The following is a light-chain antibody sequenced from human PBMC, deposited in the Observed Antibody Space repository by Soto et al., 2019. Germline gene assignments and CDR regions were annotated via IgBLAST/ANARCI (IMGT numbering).Light chain of an antibody. CDR3: QHYGNSPPEYT. Sequence: EIVLTQSPGTLSLSPGEGATLSCRASQSVSSSFLAWYQQRPGQAPRLLILGASYRATGIPDRFSGSGSGTDFTLTISRLEPDDCAVYYCQHYGNSPPEYTFGPGTNVDSK. CDR2: GAS. J-gene: IGKJ3*01. V-gene: IGKV3-20*01. CDR1: QSVSSSF.